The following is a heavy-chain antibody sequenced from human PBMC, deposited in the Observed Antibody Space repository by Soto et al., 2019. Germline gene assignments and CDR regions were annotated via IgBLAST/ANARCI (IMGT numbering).Heavy chain of an antibody. CDR2: ISTYNGNT. D-gene: IGHD4-17*01. J-gene: IGHJ6*03. Sequence: QVQLVQSGAEVKQPGASVKVSCKASGYTFTNYGFTWVRQAPGQGLEWMGWISTYNGNTKYAQKVQGRLTMNTDTSTSTANMELTSLRSDDTAVYYCARTTVTASYYYMDVWGKGTTVTVSS. V-gene: IGHV1-18*01. CDR1: GYTFTNYG. CDR3: ARTTVTASYYYMDV.